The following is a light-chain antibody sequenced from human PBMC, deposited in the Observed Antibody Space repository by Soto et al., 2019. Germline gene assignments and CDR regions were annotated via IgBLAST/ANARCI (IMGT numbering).Light chain of an antibody. CDR3: QQYNNWPSVT. J-gene: IGKJ2*01. Sequence: EIVMTQSPATLSVSPGERATLSCRASQSVSSNLAWYQQKPGQAPRLLIYGASNRATGVPARFSGSGSGTDFTLTITSLQSEDFAVYYCQQYNNWPSVTFGQGTKLEIK. V-gene: IGKV3-15*01. CDR2: GAS. CDR1: QSVSSN.